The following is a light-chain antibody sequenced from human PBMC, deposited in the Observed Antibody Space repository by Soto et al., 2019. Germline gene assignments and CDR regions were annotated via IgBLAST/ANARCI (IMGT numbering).Light chain of an antibody. CDR1: QDISKY. J-gene: IGKJ2*01. CDR3: QQYDSFPRT. V-gene: IGKV1-33*01. CDR2: HSS. Sequence: DILMTQSPSSLSPSVGDRVTITCQASQDISKYLNWYQQKPGKAPRLLIYHSSNLETGVPSRFIGSGSGTHFTFTISSLQPEDIATYFCQQYDSFPRTFGQGTKLEIK.